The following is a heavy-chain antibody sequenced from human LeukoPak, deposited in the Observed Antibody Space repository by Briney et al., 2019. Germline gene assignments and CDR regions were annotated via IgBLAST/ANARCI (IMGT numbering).Heavy chain of an antibody. CDR3: AGALAARRVKDY. CDR1: GFTSSDYY. J-gene: IGHJ4*02. D-gene: IGHD6-6*01. V-gene: IGHV3-11*04. CDR2: ISSSGSTI. Sequence: PGGSLRLSCAASGFTSSDYYMSWIRQAPGKGLEWVSYISSSGSTIYYADSVKGRFTISRDNAKNSLYLQMNSLRAEDTAVYYCAGALAARRVKDYWGQGTLVTVSS.